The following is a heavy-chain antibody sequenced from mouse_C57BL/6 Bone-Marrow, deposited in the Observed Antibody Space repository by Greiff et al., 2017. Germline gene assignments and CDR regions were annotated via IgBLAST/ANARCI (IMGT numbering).Heavy chain of an antibody. CDR2: ISSGSSTI. J-gene: IGHJ3*01. V-gene: IGHV5-17*01. CDR1: GFTFSDYG. D-gene: IGHD3-1*01. CDR3: ARGLRGFAY. Sequence: EVHLVESGGGLVKPGGSLKLSCAASGFTFSDYGMHWVRQAPEKGLEWVAYISSGSSTIYYADTVKGRFTISRDNAKNTLFLHMTSLRSEDTAMYYCARGLRGFAYWGQGTLVTVSA.